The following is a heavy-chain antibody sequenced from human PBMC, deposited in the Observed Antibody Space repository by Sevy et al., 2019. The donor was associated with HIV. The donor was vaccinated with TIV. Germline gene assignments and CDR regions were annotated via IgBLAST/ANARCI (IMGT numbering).Heavy chain of an antibody. V-gene: IGHV3-30-3*01. CDR3: ARDGGYRIKWYPLY. CDR1: GFAFSTHA. CDR2: ISFEGTET. D-gene: IGHD6-13*01. Sequence: GGSLRLSCAASGFAFSTHAMHWVRQAPGKGLEWVAVISFEGTETFYAASVEGRFTISRDNSKNMLSLQINSLRPEATAVYYCARDGGYRIKWYPLYWGHGTLVTVTS. J-gene: IGHJ4*01.